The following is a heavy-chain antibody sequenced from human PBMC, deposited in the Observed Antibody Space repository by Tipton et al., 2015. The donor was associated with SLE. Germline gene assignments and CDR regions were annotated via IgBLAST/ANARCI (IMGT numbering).Heavy chain of an antibody. J-gene: IGHJ3*02. CDR3: ARQVGAKAFDI. Sequence: LRLSCAVYGGSFSGYYWSWIRQPAGKGLEWIGRIYTSGSTNYNPSLKSRVTMSVDTSKNQFSLKLSSVTAADTAVYYCARQVGAKAFDIWGQGTMVTVSS. CDR1: GGSFSGYY. D-gene: IGHD1-26*01. V-gene: IGHV4-59*10. CDR2: IYTSGST.